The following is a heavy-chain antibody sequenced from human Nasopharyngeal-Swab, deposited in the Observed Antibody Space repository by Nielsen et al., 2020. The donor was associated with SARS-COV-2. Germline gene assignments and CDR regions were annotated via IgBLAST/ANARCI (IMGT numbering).Heavy chain of an antibody. CDR3: ARDDYGDYVWSFDY. V-gene: IGHV3-30*04. CDR1: GFTFSSYA. D-gene: IGHD4-17*01. J-gene: IGHJ4*02. CDR2: ISYDGSNK. Sequence: GESLKISCAASGFTFSSYAMHWVRQASGKGLEWVAVISYDGSNKYYADSVKGRFTISRDNSKNTLYLQMNSLRAEDTAVYYCARDDYGDYVWSFDYWGQGTLVTVSS.